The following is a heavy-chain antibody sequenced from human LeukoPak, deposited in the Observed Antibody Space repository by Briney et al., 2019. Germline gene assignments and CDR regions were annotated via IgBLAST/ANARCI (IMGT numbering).Heavy chain of an antibody. CDR1: GFTFSNAW. V-gene: IGHV3-15*01. CDR2: IKSKTDGGTT. CDR3: TTERLAWGSTTFDI. Sequence: GGSLRLSCAASGFTFSNAWMSWVRQAPGKGLEWVGRIKSKTDGGTTDYAAPVKGRFTISRDDSKNMLYLQMNSLKTEDTALYYCTTERLAWGSTTFDIWGQGTMVTVSS. D-gene: IGHD3-16*01. J-gene: IGHJ3*02.